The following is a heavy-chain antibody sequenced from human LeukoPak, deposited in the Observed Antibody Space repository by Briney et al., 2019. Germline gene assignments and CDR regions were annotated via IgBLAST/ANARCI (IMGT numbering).Heavy chain of an antibody. J-gene: IGHJ4*02. CDR2: IKPNSGDT. CDR3: ARDRAAVAGQYFFDY. CDR1: GYTFSGYY. D-gene: IGHD6-19*01. V-gene: IGHV1-2*02. Sequence: ASVKVPCKASGYTFSGYYMHWVRQAPGQGLEWMGWIKPNSGDTKYAQKSQGRVTMTRDTSINTAYMELSSLRSDDTAMYYCARDRAAVAGQYFFDYWGQGALVTVSS.